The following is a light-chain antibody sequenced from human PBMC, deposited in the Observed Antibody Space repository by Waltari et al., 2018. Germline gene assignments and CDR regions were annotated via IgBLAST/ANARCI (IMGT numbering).Light chain of an antibody. CDR3: HQYSSTPRA. Sequence: DIVMTQSPDSLAVSLGERATIHCKSIQSLLYSSNNKNYLAWYQQKPGQPPKLLIYWASTRESGVPDRFSGSGSGTDFTLTISSLQAEDVAVYYCHQYSSTPRAFGQGTKVEIK. CDR1: QSLLYSSNNKNY. J-gene: IGKJ1*01. CDR2: WAS. V-gene: IGKV4-1*01.